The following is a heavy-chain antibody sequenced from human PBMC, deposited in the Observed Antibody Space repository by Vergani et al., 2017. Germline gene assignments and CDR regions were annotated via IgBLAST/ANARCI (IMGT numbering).Heavy chain of an antibody. Sequence: QVQLVQSGAEVKKPGASVKVPCKASGYTFTGYYMHWVRQAPGQGLEWMGWINPNSGGTNYAQQFQGRVTMTRDTSISTAYMELSRLRSDDTAVYYCASGGELWFGVLRSDYWGQGTLVTVSS. CDR3: ASGGELWFGVLRSDY. J-gene: IGHJ4*02. V-gene: IGHV1-2*02. D-gene: IGHD3-10*01. CDR2: INPNSGGT. CDR1: GYTFTGYY.